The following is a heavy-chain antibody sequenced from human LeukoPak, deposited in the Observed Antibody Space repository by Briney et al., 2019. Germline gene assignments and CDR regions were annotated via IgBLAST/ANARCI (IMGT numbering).Heavy chain of an antibody. V-gene: IGHV4-38-2*02. J-gene: IGHJ5*02. CDR3: ARDRLQLQS. D-gene: IGHD1-1*01. CDR2: IYHSGTT. Sequence: SETLSLTCTVSGYSISSGYYWGWIRQPPGKGLEWIGSIYHSGTTYYNPSLKSRVTISVDTSKNQFSLKLSSVTAADTAVYYCARDRLQLQSWGQGTLVTVSS. CDR1: GYSISSGYY.